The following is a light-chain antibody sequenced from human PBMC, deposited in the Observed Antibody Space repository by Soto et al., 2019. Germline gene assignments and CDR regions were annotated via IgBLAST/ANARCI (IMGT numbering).Light chain of an antibody. CDR2: GAS. J-gene: IGKJ1*01. CDR3: QQYGSSPQA. Sequence: EIVMTQSPATLSVSPGERATLSCRASQSVSSSLAGYQQKPGQAPRLLIYGASSRATGIPDRFSGSGSGTDFTLTISRLEPEDFAVYYCQQYGSSPQAFGQGTKVDIK. V-gene: IGKV3-20*01. CDR1: QSVSSS.